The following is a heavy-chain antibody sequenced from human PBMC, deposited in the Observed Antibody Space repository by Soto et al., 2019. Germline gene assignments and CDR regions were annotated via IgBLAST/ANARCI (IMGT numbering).Heavy chain of an antibody. Sequence: SETLSLTCTVSGGSISSGDYYWSWIRQPPGKGLEWIGYIYYSGSTYYNPSLKGRVTISVDTSKNQFSLKLSSVTAADTAVYYCARVEVYYVTRNQYNWFDPWGQGTLVTVSS. CDR2: IYYSGST. J-gene: IGHJ5*02. V-gene: IGHV4-30-4*01. CDR1: GGSISSGDYY. CDR3: ARVEVYYVTRNQYNWFDP. D-gene: IGHD3-10*02.